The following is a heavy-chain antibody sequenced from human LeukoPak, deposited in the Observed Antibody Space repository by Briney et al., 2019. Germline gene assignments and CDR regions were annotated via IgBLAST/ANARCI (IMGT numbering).Heavy chain of an antibody. J-gene: IGHJ3*02. D-gene: IGHD5-12*01. V-gene: IGHV3-33*01. CDR3: AREAMVATIRGAFDI. CDR1: GFTFSSYG. CDR2: IWYDGSNK. Sequence: GGSLRLSCAASGFTFSSYGMHWVRQAPGKGLEWVAVIWYDGSNKYYADSVKGRFTISRDNSKNTLYLQMNSLRAEDTAVYYCAREAMVATIRGAFDIWGQGTMVTVSS.